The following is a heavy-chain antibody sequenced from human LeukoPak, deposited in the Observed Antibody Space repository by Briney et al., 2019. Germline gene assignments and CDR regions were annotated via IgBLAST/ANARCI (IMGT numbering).Heavy chain of an antibody. CDR2: ISGSDGST. J-gene: IGHJ6*03. V-gene: IGHV3-23*01. CDR1: GFTFRIYA. Sequence: GGSLRLSCAASGFTFRIYAMSWVRQAPGKGLEWVSAISGSDGSTNYADSVKGRFTISRDNSKNTLYLEMNSLRAEDTAVFYCAKDGVILAPGIYWYMDVWGRGTTVTVSS. D-gene: IGHD3-16*02. CDR3: AKDGVILAPGIYWYMDV.